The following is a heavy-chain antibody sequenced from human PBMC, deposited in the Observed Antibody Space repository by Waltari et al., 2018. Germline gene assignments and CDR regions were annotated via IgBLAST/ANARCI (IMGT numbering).Heavy chain of an antibody. V-gene: IGHV3-73*01. D-gene: IGHD1-1*01. J-gene: IGHJ3*02. CDR1: GITFSDSS. CDR3: TRSGTTTVAFDI. CDR2: IRSEANSYAT. Sequence: EVQLVDSGGDLVQPGGSLKLSCAASGITFSDSSIHWVRQAPGKGLEWVGRIRSEANSYATAFAASVNVRFTIFRDDSKKTAYLQMNTLMSEDTALYYCTRSGTTTVAFDIWGQGTMVTVSS.